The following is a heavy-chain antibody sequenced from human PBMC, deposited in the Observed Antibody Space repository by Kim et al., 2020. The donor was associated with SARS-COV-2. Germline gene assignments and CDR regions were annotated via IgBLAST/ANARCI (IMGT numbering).Heavy chain of an antibody. CDR1: GFTFSNAW. V-gene: IGHV3-15*01. D-gene: IGHD2-2*01. J-gene: IGHJ6*02. CDR2: IKSKTDGGTT. CDR3: TTGCSSTSCYAVYYYYGMDV. Sequence: GGSLRLSCAASGFTFSNAWMSWVRQAPGKGLEWVGRIKSKTDGGTTDYAAPVKGRFTISRDDSKNTLYLQMNSLKTEDTAVYYCTTGCSSTSCYAVYYYYGMDVWGQGTTVTVSS.